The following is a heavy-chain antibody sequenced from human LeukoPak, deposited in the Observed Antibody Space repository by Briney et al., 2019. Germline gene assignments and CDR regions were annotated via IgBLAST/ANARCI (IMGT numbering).Heavy chain of an antibody. CDR3: ARAFTSTGYYYVEY. J-gene: IGHJ4*02. D-gene: IGHD3-22*01. CDR1: GFTFSAYS. Sequence: GGSLRLSCAASGFTFSAYSMNWVRQAPGKGLEWISYISSTTNSTYYADSVKGRCTISRDNAKNSLYLQMNSLRDEDTAVYYCARAFTSTGYYYVEYWGQGTLVTVSS. CDR2: ISSTTNST. V-gene: IGHV3-48*02.